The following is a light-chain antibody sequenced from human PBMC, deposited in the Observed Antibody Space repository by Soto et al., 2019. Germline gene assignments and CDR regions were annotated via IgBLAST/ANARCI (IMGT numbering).Light chain of an antibody. CDR2: EVS. Sequence: QSALTQPASVSGSPGQSITISCTGTSSDVGSYNYVSWYQQHPGKAPKLMIYEVSNRPSGVSNRFSGSKSGYTASLTISGLQAEDEADYYCSSYTSTSTDVFGTGTKAAVL. V-gene: IGLV2-14*01. CDR1: SSDVGSYNY. CDR3: SSYTSTSTDV. J-gene: IGLJ1*01.